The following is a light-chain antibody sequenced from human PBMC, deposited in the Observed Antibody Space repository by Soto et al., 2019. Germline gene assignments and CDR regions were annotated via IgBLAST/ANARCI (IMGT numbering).Light chain of an antibody. CDR2: DAS. CDR1: QDINTF. J-gene: IGKJ5*01. Sequence: DIQMTQSPSTLSASVGDRVTITCRASQDINTFLAWYQQKPGKAPKLLIYDASNLETGVPSRFSGSGSGTDFTFTISSLQPEDIATYYCQQYDNHPTFGQGTRLEI. V-gene: IGKV1-33*01. CDR3: QQYDNHPT.